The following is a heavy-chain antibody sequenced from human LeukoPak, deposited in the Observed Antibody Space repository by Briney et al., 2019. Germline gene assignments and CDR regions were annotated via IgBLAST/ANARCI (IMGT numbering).Heavy chain of an antibody. CDR3: ARNGPAAYYYSYMDV. D-gene: IGHD2-2*01. CDR2: TNPNSVNT. J-gene: IGHJ6*03. CDR1: GYTFTSYD. V-gene: IGHV1-8*01. Sequence: GSAVTVSCKASGYTFTSYDNYLLRQATGQGLEWMGWTNPNSVNTGYEQQLQVAVTMDRNTSISTAYMELSSLRSEDTAVYYCARNGPAAYYYSYMDVWGKGTKATVSS.